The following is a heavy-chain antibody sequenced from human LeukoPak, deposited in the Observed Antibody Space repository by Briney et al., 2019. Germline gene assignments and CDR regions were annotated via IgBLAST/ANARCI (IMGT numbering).Heavy chain of an antibody. J-gene: IGHJ3*02. Sequence: SETLSLTCAVYGGSFSGYYWSWIRQPPGKGLEWIGEINHSGSTNYNPSLKSRVTISVDTSKNQFSLKLSSVTAADTAVYYCARGGRFVLMVYARRDAFDIWGQGTMVTVSS. CDR3: ARGGRFVLMVYARRDAFDI. CDR1: GGSFSGYY. CDR2: INHSGST. V-gene: IGHV4-34*01. D-gene: IGHD2-8*01.